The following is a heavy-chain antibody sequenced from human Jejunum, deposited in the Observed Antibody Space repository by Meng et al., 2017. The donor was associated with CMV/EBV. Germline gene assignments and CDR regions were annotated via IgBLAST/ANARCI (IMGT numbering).Heavy chain of an antibody. J-gene: IGHJ4*02. CDR1: GFSFSDYS. CDR2: ISTTGTRV. V-gene: IGHV3-48*04. CDR3: ATWGTGGPDV. D-gene: IGHD3-16*01. Sequence: CAASGFSFSDYSMNWVRQAPGKGLEWIAYISTTGTRVDYADSVKGRFTISRDHAKNSLSLQMHSLRVEDTALYYCATWGTGGPDVWGQGTLVTVSS.